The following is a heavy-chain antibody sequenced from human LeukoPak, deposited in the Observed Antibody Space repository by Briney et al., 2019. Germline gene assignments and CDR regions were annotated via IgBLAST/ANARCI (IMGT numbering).Heavy chain of an antibody. J-gene: IGHJ4*02. CDR1: GGSISSSGQY. D-gene: IGHD1-1*01. Sequence: SETLSLPCTVSGGSISSSGQYWGWIRQPPGKGLEWIGTIYYSGSTYYNPSLKSRVTVSVDTSKNQFSLKLSSVTAADTAVYYCARQVQGVIRPDYWGPGTLVSVSS. CDR3: ARQVQGVIRPDY. V-gene: IGHV4-39*01. CDR2: IYYSGST.